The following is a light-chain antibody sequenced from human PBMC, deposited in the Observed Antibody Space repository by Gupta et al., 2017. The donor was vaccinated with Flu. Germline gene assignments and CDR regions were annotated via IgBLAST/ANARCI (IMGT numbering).Light chain of an antibody. CDR3: QVWDRPSGYNCV. CDR1: NVERQS. CDR2: DDS. V-gene: IGLV3-21*02. Sequence: SYELIQPSSVSVAPGEAATITCRGANVERQSVHWYKQIPGQAPVLVVYDDSERPSGVPDRFSGANSGNTATLTIDRVEVEDEADYICQVWDRPSGYNCVFGRGTQLTVL. J-gene: IGLJ7*01.